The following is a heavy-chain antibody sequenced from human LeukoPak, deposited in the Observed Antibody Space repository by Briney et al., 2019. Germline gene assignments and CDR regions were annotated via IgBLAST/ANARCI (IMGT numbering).Heavy chain of an antibody. V-gene: IGHV1-2*02. CDR3: ARVSPTSTLVGATVWAHPWFDP. CDR2: INPNSGGT. J-gene: IGHJ5*02. CDR1: GYTFTGYY. Sequence: ASVKVSCKASGYTFTGYYMHWVRQAPGQGLEWMGWINPNSGGTNYAQKFQGRVTMTRDTSISTAYMELSRLRSDDTAVYYCARVSPTSTLVGATVWAHPWFDPWGQGTLVTVSP. D-gene: IGHD1-26*01.